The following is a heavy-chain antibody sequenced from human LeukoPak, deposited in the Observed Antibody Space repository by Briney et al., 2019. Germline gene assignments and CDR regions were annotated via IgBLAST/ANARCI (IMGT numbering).Heavy chain of an antibody. D-gene: IGHD6-13*01. Sequence: SETLCLTCAVYGGSFSGYYWSWIRQPPGKGLEWIGEINHSGSTNYNPSLKSRVTISVDTSKNQFSLKLSSVTAADTAVYYCARGSFGSSSRDFDYWGQGTLVTVSS. CDR2: INHSGST. V-gene: IGHV4-34*01. J-gene: IGHJ4*02. CDR1: GGSFSGYY. CDR3: ARGSFGSSSRDFDY.